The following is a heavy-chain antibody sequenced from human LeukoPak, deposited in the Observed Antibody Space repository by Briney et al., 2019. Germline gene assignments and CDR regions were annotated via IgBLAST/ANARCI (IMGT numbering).Heavy chain of an antibody. CDR3: ARAWATDYFDY. Sequence: SETLSLTCTVSGGSISSSYWSWIRQPPGKGLEWIAYIHYSGNTNYNPSLKSRVTVSIDRSKSQFSLELSSVTAADTAMYYCARAWATDYFDYWGQGTLVTVSS. J-gene: IGHJ4*02. CDR2: IHYSGNT. V-gene: IGHV4-59*01. CDR1: GGSISSSY.